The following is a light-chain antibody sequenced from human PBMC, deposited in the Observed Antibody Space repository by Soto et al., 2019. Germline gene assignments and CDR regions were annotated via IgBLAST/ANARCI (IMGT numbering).Light chain of an antibody. CDR2: DND. CDR1: STNIGDNY. Sequence: QSVLTQPPSVSAAPGQRVIISCSGSSTNIGDNYVSWYQHLPGTAPKLVVYDNDRRPSELPGRFSGAKSATSATLVITGLQTGDEADYYCGTWDDSLVSYVFGAGTKLTVL. J-gene: IGLJ1*01. CDR3: GTWDDSLVSYV. V-gene: IGLV1-51*01.